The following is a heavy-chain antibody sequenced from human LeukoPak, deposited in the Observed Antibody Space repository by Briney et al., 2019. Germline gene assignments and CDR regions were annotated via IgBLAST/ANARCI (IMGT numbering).Heavy chain of an antibody. CDR2: ITHSGNT. D-gene: IGHD2-2*01. J-gene: IGHJ6*03. Sequence: SETLSLTCALSGGSLSGFHWTWIRQPPGKGLEWIGEITHSGNTNYNPSLKSRVTMSLDTSKTQFSLKLSSVTAADTAVYYCARVNLVVVPAANRAYSYMDVWGKGTTVTVSS. V-gene: IGHV4-34*01. CDR1: GGSLSGFH. CDR3: ARVNLVVVPAANRAYSYMDV.